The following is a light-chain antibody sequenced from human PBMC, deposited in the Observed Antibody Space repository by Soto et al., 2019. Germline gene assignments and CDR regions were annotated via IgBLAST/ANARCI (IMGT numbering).Light chain of an antibody. CDR1: QSVRSS. V-gene: IGKV3-15*01. CDR3: QQYNNWPRWT. J-gene: IGKJ1*01. Sequence: DIVMTQSPGTLSVSPGERATLFCRASQSVRSSLAWYQQKPGQAPRLFIYDASTRATGIPARFSGSGSGTEFTLTISSLQSEDFAVYYCQQYNNWPRWTFGQGTKVDIK. CDR2: DAS.